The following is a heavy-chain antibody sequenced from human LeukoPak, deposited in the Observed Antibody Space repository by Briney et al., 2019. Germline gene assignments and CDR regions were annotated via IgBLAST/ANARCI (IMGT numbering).Heavy chain of an antibody. CDR2: INWNGNNI. CDR1: GFTFDDYD. V-gene: IGHV3-20*04. D-gene: IGHD2-8*01. CDR3: ARGLMGGWPNFEY. J-gene: IGHJ4*02. Sequence: AGGSLRLSCAASGFTFDDYDIRWVRQAPGKGLEWVCNINWNGNNIYYGDPVKGRFTISRDNAKNSVYLQMNGLRAEDTALYYCARGLMGGWPNFEYWGQGTLVTVSS.